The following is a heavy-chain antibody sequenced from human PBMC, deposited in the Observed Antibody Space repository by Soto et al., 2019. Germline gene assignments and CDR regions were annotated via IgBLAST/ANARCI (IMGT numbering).Heavy chain of an antibody. J-gene: IGHJ4*02. Sequence: QLQLQESGSGLVKPSQTLSLTCAVSGGSISSGGYSWSWIRQPPGKGLEWIGYIYHSGSTYYNPSPKSRVTISGDRSKNQFSLKLSSVTAADPAVYYCAAGGGLPRYYWGQGTLVTVSS. CDR3: AAGGGLPRYY. V-gene: IGHV4-30-2*01. CDR1: GGSISSGGYS. CDR2: IYHSGST. D-gene: IGHD5-12*01.